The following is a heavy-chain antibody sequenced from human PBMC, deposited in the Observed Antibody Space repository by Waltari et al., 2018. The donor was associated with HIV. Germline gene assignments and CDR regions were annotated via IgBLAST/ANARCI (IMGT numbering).Heavy chain of an antibody. J-gene: IGHJ4*02. CDR1: CFRFSSSA. Sequence: EVQLLDSGGGLVQPGGSLRLSRAASCFRFSSSALSWVRQAPAKGLEWVSVISGSGDSTFYADSVKGRFTISRDDSKNTLYLQMNSLSAEDTAVYYCAKASSASCYASLHYWGQGTLVTVSS. D-gene: IGHD2-2*01. CDR2: ISGSGDST. V-gene: IGHV3-23*01. CDR3: AKASSASCYASLHY.